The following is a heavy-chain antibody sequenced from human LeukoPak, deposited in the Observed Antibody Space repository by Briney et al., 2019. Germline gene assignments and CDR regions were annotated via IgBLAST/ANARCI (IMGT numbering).Heavy chain of an antibody. CDR2: IYTSGST. V-gene: IGHV4-61*02. D-gene: IGHD3-3*01. Sequence: SQTLSLTCTVSGGSISSGSYYWSWIRQPAGKGLEWIGRIYTSGSTNYNPSLKSRVTISVDTSKNQFSLKLSSVTAADTAVYYCAREEPEYDFWSGYPTSYYYYMDVWGKGTTVTVSS. CDR1: GGSISSGSYY. CDR3: AREEPEYDFWSGYPTSYYYYMDV. J-gene: IGHJ6*03.